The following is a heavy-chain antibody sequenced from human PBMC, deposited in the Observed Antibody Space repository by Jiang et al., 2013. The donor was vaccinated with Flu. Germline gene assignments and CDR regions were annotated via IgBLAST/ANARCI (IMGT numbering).Heavy chain of an antibody. CDR2: SGGST. D-gene: IGHD3-22*01. Sequence: SGGSTSYAXKFQGRVTMTRDTSTSTVYMELSSLRSEDTAVYYCARAAGDNYYDSSGSIWGQGTIVTVSS. CDR3: ARAAGDNYYDSSGSI. J-gene: IGHJ3*02. V-gene: IGHV1-46*01.